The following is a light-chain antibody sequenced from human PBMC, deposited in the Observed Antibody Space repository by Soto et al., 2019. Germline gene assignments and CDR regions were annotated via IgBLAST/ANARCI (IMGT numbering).Light chain of an antibody. Sequence: ILMTQSPDTLSVSLGERATLSCRATQSVDTYLAWYQQRPGQSPRLLIYGASTRATDVPGRFSGSGSGTEFTLTITSLQSEDFAVYYCQQYKDWPRTFGQGTKVEIK. V-gene: IGKV3-15*01. CDR1: QSVDTY. CDR3: QQYKDWPRT. CDR2: GAS. J-gene: IGKJ1*01.